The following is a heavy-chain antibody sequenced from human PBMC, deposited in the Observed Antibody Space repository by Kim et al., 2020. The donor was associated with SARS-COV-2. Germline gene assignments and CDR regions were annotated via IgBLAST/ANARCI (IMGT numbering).Heavy chain of an antibody. Sequence: SETLSLTCTVSGGSISSSSYYWGWIRQPPGKGLEWIGSIYYSGSTYYNPSLKSRVTISVDTSKNQFSLKLSSVTAADTAVYYCARHGARHQGGRYFDWFGDAFDIWGQGTMVTVSS. CDR2: IYYSGST. V-gene: IGHV4-39*01. D-gene: IGHD3-9*01. CDR1: GGSISSSSYY. J-gene: IGHJ3*02. CDR3: ARHGARHQGGRYFDWFGDAFDI.